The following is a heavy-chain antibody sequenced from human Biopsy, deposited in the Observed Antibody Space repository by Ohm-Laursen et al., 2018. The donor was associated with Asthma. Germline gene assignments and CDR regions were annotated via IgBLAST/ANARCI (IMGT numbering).Heavy chain of an antibody. D-gene: IGHD5-18*01. J-gene: IGHJ3*02. CDR2: IWYDGGNK. V-gene: IGHV3-33*06. CDR1: GFTFSSYG. Sequence: SSLRLSCAASGFTFSSYGMHWVRQAPGKGLEWVAVIWYDGGNKYCADSVKGRFIISRDNSKNTLYLQMNSLRADDTAVYYCAKGMDTFDIWGQGTLVTVSS. CDR3: AKGMDTFDI.